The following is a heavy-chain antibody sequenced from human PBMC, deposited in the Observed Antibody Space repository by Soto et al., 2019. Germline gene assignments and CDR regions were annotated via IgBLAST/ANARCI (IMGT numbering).Heavy chain of an antibody. J-gene: IGHJ5*02. CDR3: ATSLDSGLSEPVDMQRGNGVDP. V-gene: IGHV4-4*02. CDR1: RSSISSSNW. D-gene: IGHD2-2*01. CDR2: IYHSGST. Sequence: SVTLSLTCALSRSSISSSNWWSWFGQHPGKGLEWIGEIYHSGSTNYNPSLKSRVTISVHKSKNQFSLKLSSVTASDTAVSYCATSLDSGLSEPVDMQRGNGVDPWREGDLVS.